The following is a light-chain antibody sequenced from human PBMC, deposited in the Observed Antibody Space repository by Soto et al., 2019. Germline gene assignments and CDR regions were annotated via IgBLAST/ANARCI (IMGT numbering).Light chain of an antibody. CDR1: QDISTS. J-gene: IGKJ3*01. CDR2: DAS. CDR3: QQYDNLPFT. V-gene: IGKV1-33*01. Sequence: DIPMTQSPSSLSASVGDRVTITCQASQDISTSLSWSQQKPGKAPKLLVYDASNLETGVPSRFSGSGSGTDFTFTISSLQPEDVATYYCQQYDNLPFTFGPGTKVDFK.